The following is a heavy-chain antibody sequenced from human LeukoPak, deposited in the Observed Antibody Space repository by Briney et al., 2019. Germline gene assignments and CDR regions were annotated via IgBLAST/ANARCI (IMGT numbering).Heavy chain of an antibody. CDR1: GGSISGSTYY. CDR2: IPYSGNT. D-gene: IGHD5-18*01. CDR3: TRQLDTGSPY. J-gene: IGHJ4*02. Sequence: SSETLSLTCTVSGGSISGSTYYWGWIRQPPGKGLEWIGSIPYSGNTYYSPSLQSRVTISVDTSKNQFSLKLSSVTAADTAVYYCTRQLDTGSPYWGQGTLVTVSS. V-gene: IGHV4-39*01.